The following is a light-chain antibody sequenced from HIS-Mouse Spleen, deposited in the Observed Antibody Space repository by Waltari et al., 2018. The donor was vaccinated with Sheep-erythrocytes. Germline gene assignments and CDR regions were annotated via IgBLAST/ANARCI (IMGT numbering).Light chain of an antibody. CDR3: QAWDSSTAGV. CDR1: KLGDKY. J-gene: IGLJ3*02. V-gene: IGLV3-1*01. Sequence: SYELTQPPSVSVSPGQTASITCSGDKLGDKYACWYQQKPGQSPVLVIYQDSNRPSGIPGRVSGSNSGNTATLTISGTQAMDEADYCCQAWDSSTAGVFGGGTKLTVL. CDR2: QDS.